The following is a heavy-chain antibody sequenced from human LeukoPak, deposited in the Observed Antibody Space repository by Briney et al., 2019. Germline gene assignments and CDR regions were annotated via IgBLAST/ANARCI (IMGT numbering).Heavy chain of an antibody. J-gene: IGHJ4*02. CDR3: ARWGEVAGVDY. Sequence: GESLKISCKGSGFTFTNYWIGWVRQMPGKGLEWVGIIYPGDSDTRYSPSFQGHVTISADKSISTAYLQWSSLKASDTAMYYCARWGEVAGVDYWGQGTLVTVSS. CDR1: GFTFTNYW. V-gene: IGHV5-51*01. CDR2: IYPGDSDT. D-gene: IGHD6-19*01.